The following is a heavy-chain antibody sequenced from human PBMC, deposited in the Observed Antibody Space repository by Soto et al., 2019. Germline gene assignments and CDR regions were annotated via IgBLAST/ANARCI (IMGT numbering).Heavy chain of an antibody. V-gene: IGHV3-33*03. J-gene: IGHJ3*02. CDR3: ARGYHYYDSSGYDKWDAFDI. CDR1: GFTFSSYG. CDR2: IWHDGSNK. Sequence: GGSLRLSCAASGFTFSSYGMHWVRQAPGKGLEWVAVIWHDGSNKYYADSVKGRFTISRDNAKNSLYLQMNSLRAEDTAVYYCARGYHYYDSSGYDKWDAFDIWGQGTMVTVSS. D-gene: IGHD3-22*01.